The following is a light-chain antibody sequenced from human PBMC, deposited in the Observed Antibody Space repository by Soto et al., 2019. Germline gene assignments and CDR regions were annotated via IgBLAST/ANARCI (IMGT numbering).Light chain of an antibody. V-gene: IGLV1-40*01. J-gene: IGLJ3*02. CDR1: SSNIGAGYD. CDR2: GNS. Sequence: QSVLTQPPSVSGAPGQRVTISCTGSSSNIGAGYDVHWYQQLPGTAPKLLIYGNSNRPSGVPDRFSGSKSGTSASLAITGRQAEDEADYYCRSYDSSLNGGVFGGGTKVTVL. CDR3: RSYDSSLNGGV.